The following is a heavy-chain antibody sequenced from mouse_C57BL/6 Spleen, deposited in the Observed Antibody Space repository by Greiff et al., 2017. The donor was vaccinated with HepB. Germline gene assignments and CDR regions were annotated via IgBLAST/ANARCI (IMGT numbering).Heavy chain of an antibody. J-gene: IGHJ3*01. CDR3: TGGVYDAMCAY. CDR1: GFTFSNYW. Sequence: EVQGVESGGGLVQPGGSMKLSCVASGFTFSNYWMNWVRQSPEKGLEWVAQIRLKSDNYATHYAVAVKGRFTISRDDSKSSVYLQMNNLRAEDTGIYYCTGGVYDAMCAYWGQGTLVTVSA. CDR2: IRLKSDNYAT. D-gene: IGHD2-12*01. V-gene: IGHV6-3*01.